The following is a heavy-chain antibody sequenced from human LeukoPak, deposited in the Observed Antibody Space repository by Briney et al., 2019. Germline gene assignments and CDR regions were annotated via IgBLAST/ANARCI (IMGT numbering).Heavy chain of an antibody. Sequence: GGSLRLSCAASGFTFSSYAMSWVRQALGKGLEWVANIKQDGSEKYYVDSVKGRFTISRDNAKNSLYLQMNSLRAEDTAVYYCARDREVAVAGTLFGYWGQGTLVTVSS. J-gene: IGHJ4*02. D-gene: IGHD6-19*01. V-gene: IGHV3-7*01. CDR2: IKQDGSEK. CDR3: ARDREVAVAGTLFGY. CDR1: GFTFSSYA.